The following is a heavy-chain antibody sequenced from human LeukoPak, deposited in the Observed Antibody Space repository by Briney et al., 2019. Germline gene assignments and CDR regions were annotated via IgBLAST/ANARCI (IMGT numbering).Heavy chain of an antibody. CDR1: GFTFSSYE. Sequence: GGSLRLSCAASGFTFSSYEMNWVRQAPGKGLEWVSYISSSGSTIYYADSVKGRFTISRDNAKNSLYLQMNSLRAEDTAVYYCARLVVAARGNWFDPWGQGTLVTVSS. V-gene: IGHV3-48*03. CDR2: ISSSGSTI. CDR3: ARLVVAARGNWFDP. D-gene: IGHD2-15*01. J-gene: IGHJ5*02.